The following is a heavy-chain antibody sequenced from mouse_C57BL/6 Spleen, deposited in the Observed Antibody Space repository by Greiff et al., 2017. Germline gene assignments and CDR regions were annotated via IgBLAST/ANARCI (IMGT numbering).Heavy chain of an antibody. CDR3: TRGSFEPD. CDR1: GYTFTDYE. CDR2: IDPETGGT. V-gene: IGHV1-15*01. Sequence: QVQLQQPGAELVRPGASVTLSCKASGYTFTDYEMHWVKQTPVHGLEWIGAIDPETGGTAYNQKFKGKAILTADKSSSTAYMELRSLTSEDSAVYYCTRGSFEPDWGQGTLVTVSA. J-gene: IGHJ3*01. D-gene: IGHD1-1*02.